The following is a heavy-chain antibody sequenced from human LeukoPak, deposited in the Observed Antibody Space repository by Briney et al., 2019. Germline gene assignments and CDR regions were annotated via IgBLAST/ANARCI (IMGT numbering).Heavy chain of an antibody. CDR1: EFTFSSYP. CDR2: IGGSGVST. Sequence: PGGSLRLSCAASEFTFSSYPMTWVRQAPGKGLEWVSGIGGSGVSTYYADSVKGRFTISRDNSKNTLYLQMNSLRAEDTAVFYCARVSSFTVFHAFDIWGQGTMVTVSS. V-gene: IGHV3-23*01. D-gene: IGHD3-3*01. CDR3: ARVSSFTVFHAFDI. J-gene: IGHJ3*02.